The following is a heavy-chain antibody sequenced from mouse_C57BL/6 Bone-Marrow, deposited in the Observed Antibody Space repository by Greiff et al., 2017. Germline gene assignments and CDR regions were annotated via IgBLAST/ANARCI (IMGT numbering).Heavy chain of an antibody. V-gene: IGHV1-69*01. Sequence: QVQLQQPGAELVMPGASVKLSCKASGYTFTSYWMHWVKQRPGQGLEWIGEIDPSDSYTNYNQKFKGKSTLTVDKSSSTAYMQLSSLTSEDSAVYYCAREGIHCGSSYRFDYWCQGTTLTVSS. CDR2: IDPSDSYT. J-gene: IGHJ2*01. D-gene: IGHD1-1*01. CDR1: GYTFTSYW. CDR3: AREGIHCGSSYRFDY.